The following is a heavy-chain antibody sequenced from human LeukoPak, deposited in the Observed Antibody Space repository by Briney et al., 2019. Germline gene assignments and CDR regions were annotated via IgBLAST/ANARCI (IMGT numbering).Heavy chain of an antibody. D-gene: IGHD3-22*01. V-gene: IGHV3-30*02. Sequence: GGSLRLSCAASGFTFSSYGMHWVRQAPGKGLEWVAVILSDGSKEFYTDSVKGRFTISRDNSKNTLYLQMNSLRAEDTAVYYCAKDLAPPYYYDSSGYYSVDYWGQGTLVTVSS. J-gene: IGHJ4*02. CDR2: ILSDGSKE. CDR1: GFTFSSYG. CDR3: AKDLAPPYYYDSSGYYSVDY.